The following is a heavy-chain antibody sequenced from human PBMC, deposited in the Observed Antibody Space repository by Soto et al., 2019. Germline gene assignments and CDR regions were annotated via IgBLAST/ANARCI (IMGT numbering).Heavy chain of an antibody. CDR1: GGSISSGGDY. D-gene: IGHD6-13*01. CDR2: IYYSGST. V-gene: IGHV4-31*03. Sequence: QVQLQESGPGLVKPSQTLSLTCTVAGGSISSGGDYWSWIRQQPGKGREWMGYIYYSGSTYDNPSLKSRVTISVDTSKNQFSLKLSSVTAADTAVYYCARTGSWGRRQQLAFDYWGQGTLVTVSS. CDR3: ARTGSWGRRQQLAFDY. J-gene: IGHJ4*02.